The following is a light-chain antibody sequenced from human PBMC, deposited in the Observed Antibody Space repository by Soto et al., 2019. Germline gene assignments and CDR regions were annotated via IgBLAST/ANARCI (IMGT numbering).Light chain of an antibody. CDR1: SSNIGSNT. CDR2: SNN. V-gene: IGLV1-44*01. Sequence: QSALSQPPSASGTPGQGVTISCSGSSSNIGSNTVNWYQQLPGTAPKLLIYSNNQRPSGVPDRFSGSKSGTSASLAISGLQSEDEADYYCSSYTSSSTPYVFGTGTKLTVL. CDR3: SSYTSSSTPYV. J-gene: IGLJ1*01.